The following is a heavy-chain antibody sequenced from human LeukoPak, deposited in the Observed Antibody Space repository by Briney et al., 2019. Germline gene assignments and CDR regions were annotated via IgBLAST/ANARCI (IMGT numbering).Heavy chain of an antibody. CDR3: SRSPDSGGLYFYYYMDV. CDR1: GGSISRGSDD. D-gene: IGHD4-23*01. J-gene: IGHJ6*03. Sequence: PSETLSLTCTVSGGSISRGSDDWGWIRQTPRQGLEWLGYLDSSGSTYYNPSLKSRVTISVGTSKNQFSLNLRSVTAADTAIYFCSRSPDSGGLYFYYYMDVWGKGTTVTVSS. CDR2: LDSSGST. V-gene: IGHV4-39*01.